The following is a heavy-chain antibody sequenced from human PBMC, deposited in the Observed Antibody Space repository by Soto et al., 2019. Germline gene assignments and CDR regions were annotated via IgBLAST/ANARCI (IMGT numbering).Heavy chain of an antibody. D-gene: IGHD3-10*01. CDR2: IYYSGST. V-gene: IGHV4-59*08. Sequence: ETLSLTCTVSGGSISSYYWSWIRQPPGKGLEWIGYIYYSGSTNYNPSLKSRVTISVDTSKNQFSLKLSSVTAADTAVYYCARRISLWFGDGSFDPWGQGTLVTVSS. CDR1: GGSISSYY. J-gene: IGHJ5*02. CDR3: ARRISLWFGDGSFDP.